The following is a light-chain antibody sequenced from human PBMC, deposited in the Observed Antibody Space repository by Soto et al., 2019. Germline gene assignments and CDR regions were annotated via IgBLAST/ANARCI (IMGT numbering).Light chain of an antibody. Sequence: QSALTQPASVSGSPGQSITITCTGSSSDVGYYEYVSWFQQHPDKAPRLIIYEVTNRPSGISNRFSGSKSGDTASLTISGLRAEDEPDYYCSSFTATSTYVFGTGTKLTVL. V-gene: IGLV2-14*01. CDR1: SSDVGYYEY. CDR2: EVT. CDR3: SSFTATSTYV. J-gene: IGLJ1*01.